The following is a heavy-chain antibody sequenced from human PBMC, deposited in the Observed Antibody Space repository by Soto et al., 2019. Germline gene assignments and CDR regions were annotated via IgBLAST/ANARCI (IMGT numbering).Heavy chain of an antibody. CDR1: GFPFSSYA. Sequence: VGSLRLSCAVSGFPFSSYAMSRVRQAPGTRVEWFSAVCCSGGSTYYAEAVKVDFTVARENLTYTLYLQMNSLRAEETDVYYCAKAIGKRWLQLTDAFDIWGQGTMVTVSS. CDR2: VCCSGGST. CDR3: AKAIGKRWLQLTDAFDI. V-gene: IGHV3-23*01. J-gene: IGHJ3*02. D-gene: IGHD4-4*01.